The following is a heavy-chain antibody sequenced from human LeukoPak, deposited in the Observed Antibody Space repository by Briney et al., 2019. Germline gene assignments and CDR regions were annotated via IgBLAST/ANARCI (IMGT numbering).Heavy chain of an antibody. Sequence: PSETLSLTCTVSGGSISSYYWSWIRQAPGKGLEWIGYIYNSGRTNYNPSLKSRITISVDTSKNQSSLRLSSVTAADTAVYYCARGHSNCSPTSCYFPSDYWGQGTLVTVSS. D-gene: IGHD2-2*01. V-gene: IGHV4-59*01. CDR1: GGSISSYY. J-gene: IGHJ4*02. CDR2: IYNSGRT. CDR3: ARGHSNCSPTSCYFPSDY.